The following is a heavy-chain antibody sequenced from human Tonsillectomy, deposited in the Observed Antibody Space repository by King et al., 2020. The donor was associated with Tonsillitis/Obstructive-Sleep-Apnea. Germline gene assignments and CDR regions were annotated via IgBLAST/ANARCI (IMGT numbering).Heavy chain of an antibody. J-gene: IGHJ1*01. CDR3: ARDHIVVITHDRRAAGY. D-gene: IGHD2-21*01. CDR1: GFTFSVFA. Sequence: DVQLVESGGGLVQPGGSLRLSCAASGFTFSVFAMNWVRQPPGKGLEWVSSISGNGGTIYYADSVKGRFTISRDNSKNTLYLQMNSLRADDTAVYYCARDHIVVITHDRRAAGYWGQGTLVTVSS. V-gene: IGHV3-23*04. CDR2: ISGNGGTI.